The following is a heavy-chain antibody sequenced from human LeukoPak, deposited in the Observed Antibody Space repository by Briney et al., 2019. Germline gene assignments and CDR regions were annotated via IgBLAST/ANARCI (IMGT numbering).Heavy chain of an antibody. V-gene: IGHV4-59*01. J-gene: IGHJ4*02. D-gene: IGHD6-19*01. Sequence: SETLSLSCTVSDGSITTYYWSWIRQPPGKGLEWIGHIYYSGSTNYNPSLKSRVTISLDTSKKQFSLNLSSVTAADTAVYYCARGVAGTSPYFDYWGQGTLVTVSS. CDR3: ARGVAGTSPYFDY. CDR2: IYYSGST. CDR1: DGSITTYY.